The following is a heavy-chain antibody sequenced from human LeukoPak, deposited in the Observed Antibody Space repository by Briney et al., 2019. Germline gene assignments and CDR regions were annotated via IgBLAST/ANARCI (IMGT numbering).Heavy chain of an antibody. V-gene: IGHV4-30-4*08. Sequence: PSQTLSLTCTVSGGSISSGDYYWSWIRQRPGKGLEWIGYIYYSGSTYYNPSLKSRVTTSVDTSKNQFSLKLSSVTAADTAVYYCARVVWGSYRSVFDIWGQGTMVTVSS. CDR2: IYYSGST. CDR1: GGSISSGDYY. CDR3: ARVVWGSYRSVFDI. J-gene: IGHJ3*02. D-gene: IGHD3-16*02.